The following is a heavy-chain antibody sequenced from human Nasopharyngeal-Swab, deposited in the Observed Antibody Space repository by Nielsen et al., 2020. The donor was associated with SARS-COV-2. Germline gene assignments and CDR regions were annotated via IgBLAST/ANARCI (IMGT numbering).Heavy chain of an antibody. D-gene: IGHD2-8*01. V-gene: IGHV1-18*01. Sequence: ASVKVSCKTSGYIFTSYGINWVRQAPGQGLEWMGWINTYNGDTNYAEKLQGRVTMTTDTSPSTAYMELRSLRSDDTAIYYCARDYVTLLYSTPTPDSWGQGTLVTVSS. J-gene: IGHJ4*02. CDR2: INTYNGDT. CDR3: ARDYVTLLYSTPTPDS. CDR1: GYIFTSYG.